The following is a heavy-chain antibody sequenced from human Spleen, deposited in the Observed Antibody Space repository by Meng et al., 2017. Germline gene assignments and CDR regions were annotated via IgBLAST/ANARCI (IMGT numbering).Heavy chain of an antibody. D-gene: IGHD3-22*01. CDR3: AREYYYDSSGYYYADFYYYYGMDV. V-gene: IGHV1-2*06. J-gene: IGHJ6*02. Sequence: ASVKVSCKASGYTFTSYDIYWVRQASGQGLEWMGRINPNSGGTNYAQKFQGRVTMTRDTSISTAYMELSRLRSDDTAVYYCAREYYYDSSGYYYADFYYYYGMDVWGQGTTVTVSS. CDR2: INPNSGGT. CDR1: GYTFTSYD.